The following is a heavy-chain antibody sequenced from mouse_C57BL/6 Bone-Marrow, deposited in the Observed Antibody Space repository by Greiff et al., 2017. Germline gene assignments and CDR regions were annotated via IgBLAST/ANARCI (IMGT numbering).Heavy chain of an antibody. CDR1: GYTFTSYW. Sequence: QVQLQQPGAELVKPGASVKMSCKASGYTFTSYWITWVKQRPGQGLEWIGDIYPGRGSTKYNEKFKSKATLTVDTSSSPAYMQLSSLTSEDAAVYYCTEGMDYWGQGTSVTVSS. CDR2: IYPGRGST. V-gene: IGHV1-55*01. CDR3: TEGMDY. J-gene: IGHJ4*01.